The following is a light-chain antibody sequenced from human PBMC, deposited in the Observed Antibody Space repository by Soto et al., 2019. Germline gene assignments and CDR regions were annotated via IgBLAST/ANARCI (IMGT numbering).Light chain of an antibody. CDR3: QQYSSYSSYT. CDR1: QSISSW. CDR2: KAS. Sequence: DIQMTQSPSTLSASVGDRVTITCRASQSISSWLAWYRQKPGKAPQLLIYKASNLQDGVPSRFSGRGSGTEFTLTISSLQPDDFATYYCQQYSSYSSYTFGQGTKLEIK. J-gene: IGKJ2*01. V-gene: IGKV1-5*03.